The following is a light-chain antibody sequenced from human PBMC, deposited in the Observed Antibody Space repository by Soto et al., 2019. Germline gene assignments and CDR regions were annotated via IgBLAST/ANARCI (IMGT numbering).Light chain of an antibody. CDR2: AAS. Sequence: DIQMTQSQSSLSASIGDRVTITCRASQGIRYDLGWYQQKPGKAPKRLIYAASSLQSGVPSRFSGSGSGTEFTLTISSLQTEDFATYYCLQHHSDPYTFGQGTKLDIK. J-gene: IGKJ2*01. CDR3: LQHHSDPYT. CDR1: QGIRYD. V-gene: IGKV1-17*01.